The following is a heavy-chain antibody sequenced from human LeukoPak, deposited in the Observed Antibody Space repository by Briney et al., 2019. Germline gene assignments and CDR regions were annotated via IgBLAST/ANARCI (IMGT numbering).Heavy chain of an antibody. Sequence: SETLSLTCAVYGGSFSGYYWSWIRQPAGKGLEWIGRIYSSGSTYYNPSLKSRVTISVDTSKNQFSLKLSSVTAADTAVYYCARARSGWYVSWGQGTLVTVSS. V-gene: IGHV4-59*10. CDR1: GGSFSGYY. CDR2: IYSSGST. CDR3: ARARSGWYVS. D-gene: IGHD6-19*01. J-gene: IGHJ4*02.